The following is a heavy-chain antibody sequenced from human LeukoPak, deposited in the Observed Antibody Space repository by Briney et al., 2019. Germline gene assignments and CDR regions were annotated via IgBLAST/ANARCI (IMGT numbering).Heavy chain of an antibody. CDR1: GGSISSYY. J-gene: IGHJ5*02. CDR3: ARRSTNYYDSSGYYP. V-gene: IGHV4-59*08. CDR2: IYYSGST. Sequence: SETLSLTYTVSGGSISSYYWSWIRQPPGKGLEWIGYIYYSGSTKYNPSLKSRVTISVDTSKNQFSLKLSSVTAADTAVYYCARRSTNYYDSSGYYPWGQGTLVTVSS. D-gene: IGHD3-22*01.